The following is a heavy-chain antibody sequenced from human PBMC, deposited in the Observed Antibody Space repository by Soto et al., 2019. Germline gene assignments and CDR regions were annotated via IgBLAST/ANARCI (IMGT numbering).Heavy chain of an antibody. Sequence: EVQLVESGGGLVQPGGSLRLSCVASGFTFSDYWMHWVRQAPGKGLVWVSRIKFGGGFTSHADSVKGRFTISRDNARNTVHLQMNSLRAEDTGVYYCARGIRNYYGVDVWGQGTTVTVSS. CDR2: IKFGGGFT. CDR1: GFTFSDYW. CDR3: ARGIRNYYGVDV. J-gene: IGHJ6*02. V-gene: IGHV3-74*01.